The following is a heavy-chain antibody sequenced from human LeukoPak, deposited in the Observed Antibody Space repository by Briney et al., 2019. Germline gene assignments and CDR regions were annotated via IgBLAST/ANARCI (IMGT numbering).Heavy chain of an antibody. CDR3: AKAVGGSTSGWYGSYFDY. J-gene: IGHJ4*02. CDR1: GFTFRSYS. Sequence: GGSLRLSCAASGFTFRSYSMNWVRQAPGKGLEWVSVISGSGGSTYYADSVKGRFTISRDNSKNTLYLQMNSLRAEDTAVYYCAKAVGGSTSGWYGSYFDYWGQGTLVTVSS. CDR2: ISGSGGST. V-gene: IGHV3-23*01. D-gene: IGHD6-19*01.